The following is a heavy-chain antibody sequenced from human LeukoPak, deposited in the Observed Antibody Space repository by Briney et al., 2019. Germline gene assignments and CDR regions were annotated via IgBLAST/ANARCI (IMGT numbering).Heavy chain of an antibody. CDR1: GFTVTTNY. J-gene: IGHJ6*02. Sequence: PGGSLRLSCAASGFTVTTNYMSWVHQAPGKGLEWVSVIYSGGSTYYADPVKGRFTISRDNSKNTLYLQMNSLRAEDTAVYYCARDHSWMVRGVKPYYYYGMDVWGQGTTVTVSS. CDR2: IYSGGST. D-gene: IGHD3-10*01. CDR3: ARDHSWMVRGVKPYYYYGMDV. V-gene: IGHV3-66*01.